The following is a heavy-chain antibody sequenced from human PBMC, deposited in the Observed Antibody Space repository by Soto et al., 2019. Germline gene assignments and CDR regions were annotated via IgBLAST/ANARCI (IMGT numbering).Heavy chain of an antibody. CDR2: IKQDGSEK. J-gene: IGHJ6*02. Sequence: GGSLRLSCAASGFTFSSYWMSWVRQAPGKGLEWVANIKQDGSEKYYVDSVKGRFTISRDNAKNSLYLQMNSLRAEDTAVYYCARIMGDFWSGNYRDNYYYYGMDVWGQGTTVTVSS. CDR1: GFTFSSYW. V-gene: IGHV3-7*03. CDR3: ARIMGDFWSGNYRDNYYYYGMDV. D-gene: IGHD3-3*01.